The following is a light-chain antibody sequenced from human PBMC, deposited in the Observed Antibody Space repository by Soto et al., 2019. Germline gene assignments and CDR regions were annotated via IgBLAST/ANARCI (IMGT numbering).Light chain of an antibody. J-gene: IGKJ5*01. CDR2: GAS. CDR1: QIIRTN. V-gene: IGKV3D-15*01. CDR3: QQYYNWPWT. Sequence: EIFTALSPAAMSLSLLEIATLSCGAGQIIRTNLAWYQQKPGQAPRLLFYGASTGATGLPARFSGSGSGTDFTLTINRLQAEDCAVYYCQQYYNWPWTFGQGTRVEIK.